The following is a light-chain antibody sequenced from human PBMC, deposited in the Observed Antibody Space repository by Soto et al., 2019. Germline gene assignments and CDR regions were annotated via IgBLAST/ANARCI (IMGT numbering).Light chain of an antibody. V-gene: IGLV1-47*02. CDR1: SSNIGSNY. J-gene: IGLJ3*02. Sequence: QSVLTQPPSASWTPGQKVIISCSGSSSNIGSNYVYWYQQLPGAAPKLLIFSNNQRPPGVPDRFSGSKSGTSASLAISGLRSEDEADYHCATWDDSLSGLVFGRGTKLTVL. CDR3: ATWDDSLSGLV. CDR2: SNN.